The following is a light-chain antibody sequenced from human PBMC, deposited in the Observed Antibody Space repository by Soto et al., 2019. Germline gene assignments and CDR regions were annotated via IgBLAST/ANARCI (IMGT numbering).Light chain of an antibody. CDR3: TSYTSTIPYV. Sequence: QSVLTQPASVSGSPGQSITISCTGSSNDVGGYNYVSWYQQHPGQAPKLIIYEVSDRPSGVSPRFSGSKSGNTASLTISGLQVEDEADYFCTSYTSTIPYVFGSGTKSPS. J-gene: IGLJ1*01. CDR2: EVS. V-gene: IGLV2-14*01. CDR1: SNDVGGYNY.